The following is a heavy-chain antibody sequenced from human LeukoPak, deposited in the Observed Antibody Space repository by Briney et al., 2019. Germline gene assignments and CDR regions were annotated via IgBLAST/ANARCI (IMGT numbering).Heavy chain of an antibody. V-gene: IGHV4-34*01. CDR1: GGSISSYY. CDR3: ARDRGTWNDDGFDY. D-gene: IGHD1-1*01. CDR2: INHSGST. Sequence: SETLSLTCTVSGGSISSYYWSWIRQPPGKGLEWIGEINHSGSTNYNPSLKSRVTMSVDTSKNQFSLKLSSVTAADTAVYYCARDRGTWNDDGFDYWGQGTLVTVSS. J-gene: IGHJ4*02.